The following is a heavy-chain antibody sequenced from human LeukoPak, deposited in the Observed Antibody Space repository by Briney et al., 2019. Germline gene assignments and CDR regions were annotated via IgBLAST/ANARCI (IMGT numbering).Heavy chain of an antibody. CDR3: ARDAATINFDY. J-gene: IGHJ4*02. CDR1: GYTFTSYA. D-gene: IGHD5-24*01. Sequence: ASVKVSCKASGYTFTSYAMNWVRQAPGQGLEWMGWINPNTGIPTYAQGFTGRFVFSLDTSVSTAYLHISSLKTEDTAVYYCARDAATINFDYWGQGTLVTVSP. CDR2: INPNTGIP. V-gene: IGHV7-4-1*02.